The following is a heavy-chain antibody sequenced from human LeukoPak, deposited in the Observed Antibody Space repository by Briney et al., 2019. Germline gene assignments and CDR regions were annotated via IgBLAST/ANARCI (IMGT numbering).Heavy chain of an antibody. J-gene: IGHJ3*02. CDR1: GFTFDDYA. V-gene: IGHV3-9*01. CDR2: ISWNSGSI. CDR3: AKDIRSGDSSGSGAFDI. D-gene: IGHD6-19*01. Sequence: GGSLRLSCAASGFTFDDYAMHWVGQAPGKGLEWVSGISWNSGSIGYADSVKGRFTISRDNAKNSLYLQMNSLRAEDTALYYCAKDIRSGDSSGSGAFDIWGQGTMVTVSS.